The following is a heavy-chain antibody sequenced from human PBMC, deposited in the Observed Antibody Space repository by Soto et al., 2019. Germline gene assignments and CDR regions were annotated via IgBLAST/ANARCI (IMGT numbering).Heavy chain of an antibody. V-gene: IGHV4-39*01. CDR3: ARLIARLPYYFDY. J-gene: IGHJ4*02. Sequence: QLQLQESGPGLVKPSETLSLTCTVSGGSISSSSYYWGWIRQPPGKGLEWIGSIYYSGSTYYNPSLKSRVTISVDTSKNQFSLKLSSVTAADTAVYYCARLIARLPYYFDYWGQGTLVTVSS. CDR1: GGSISSSSYY. CDR2: IYYSGST.